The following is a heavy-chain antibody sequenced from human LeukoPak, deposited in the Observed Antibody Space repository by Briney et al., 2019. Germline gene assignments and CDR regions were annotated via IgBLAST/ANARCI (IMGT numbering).Heavy chain of an antibody. J-gene: IGHJ4*02. V-gene: IGHV1-2*04. Sequence: ASVKVSCKASGYTFTDYYMHWVRLAPGQGLEWMGWINPNSGGTNYVQKFQGWVTMTRDTSINTAYMELSRLISDDTAVYYCARANFLYCSSTSCLFDYWGQGTLVTVSS. D-gene: IGHD2-2*01. CDR2: INPNSGGT. CDR1: GYTFTDYY. CDR3: ARANFLYCSSTSCLFDY.